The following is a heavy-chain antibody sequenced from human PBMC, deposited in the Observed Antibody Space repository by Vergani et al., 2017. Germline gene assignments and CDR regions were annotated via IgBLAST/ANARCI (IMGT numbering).Heavy chain of an antibody. Sequence: QVQLVQSGAEVKKPGSSVKVSCKASGGTFSSYAISWVRQAPGQGLDWMGGIIPIFGTTNYAQKFQGRVTITADESTSTAYMGLSSLRSEDTAVYYCARVRVDDYGDYRALDYWGQGTLVTVSS. J-gene: IGHJ4*02. CDR1: GGTFSSYA. CDR3: ARVRVDDYGDYRALDY. V-gene: IGHV1-69*13. D-gene: IGHD4-17*01. CDR2: IIPIFGTT.